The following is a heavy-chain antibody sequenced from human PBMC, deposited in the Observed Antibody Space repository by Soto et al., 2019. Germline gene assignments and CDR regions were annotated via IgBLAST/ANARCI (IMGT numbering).Heavy chain of an antibody. V-gene: IGHV1-45*02. D-gene: IGHD1-26*01. CDR1: GNTFTYRY. J-gene: IGHJ4*02. CDR3: AGGGAGSGPFTWELPDH. Sequence: QMQLVQSGAEVKKTGSSVTVSCKALGNTFTYRYLHWVRQAPGQALEWMGGITPFSGDGHYAQQFQEGVTITRDRSINTAYRQMSSLSSEDTAMYFCAGGGAGSGPFTWELPDHWGQGTLVTVSS. CDR2: ITPFSGDG.